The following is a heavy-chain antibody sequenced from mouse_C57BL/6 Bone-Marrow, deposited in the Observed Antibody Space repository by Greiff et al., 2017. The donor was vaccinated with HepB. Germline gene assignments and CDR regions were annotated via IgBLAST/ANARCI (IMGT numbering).Heavy chain of an antibody. Sequence: QVQLKESGPGLVAPSQSLSITCTVSGFSLTSYGVHWVRQPPGKGLEWLVVIWSDGSTTYNSALKSRLSISKDNSKSQVFLKMNSLQTDDTAMYYCARESSITTVVAYYYAMDYWGQGTSVTVSS. J-gene: IGHJ4*01. CDR1: GFSLTSYG. CDR3: ARESSITTVVAYYYAMDY. CDR2: IWSDGST. D-gene: IGHD1-1*01. V-gene: IGHV2-6*03.